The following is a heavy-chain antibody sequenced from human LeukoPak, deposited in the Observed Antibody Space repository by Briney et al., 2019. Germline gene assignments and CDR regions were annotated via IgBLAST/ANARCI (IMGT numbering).Heavy chain of an antibody. J-gene: IGHJ3*02. D-gene: IGHD6-19*01. CDR3: ARDRSSAGIDAFDI. Sequence: GGSLRLSCAASGFTFSNYEMNWVRQPPGKGLEWVSYIGSTGSPIYSADSVRGRFTISRDNAKNSLYLQINSLRAEDAAVYYCARDRSSAGIDAFDIWGHGTMVTVSS. CDR1: GFTFSNYE. CDR2: IGSTGSPI. V-gene: IGHV3-48*03.